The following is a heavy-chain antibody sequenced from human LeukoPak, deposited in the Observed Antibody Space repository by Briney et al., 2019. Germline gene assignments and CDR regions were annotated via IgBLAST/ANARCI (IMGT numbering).Heavy chain of an antibody. J-gene: IGHJ4*02. CDR1: GFTFSSYA. V-gene: IGHV3-21*01. Sequence: GGSLRLSCAASGFTFSSYAMSWVRQAPGKGLEWVSSISSGSGYIFYADSVKGRFTISRDNAKNSLYLQMNSLRAEDTAVYYCARDLGGDYRFDYWGQGTLVTVSS. CDR2: ISSGSGYI. CDR3: ARDLGGDYRFDY. D-gene: IGHD4-17*01.